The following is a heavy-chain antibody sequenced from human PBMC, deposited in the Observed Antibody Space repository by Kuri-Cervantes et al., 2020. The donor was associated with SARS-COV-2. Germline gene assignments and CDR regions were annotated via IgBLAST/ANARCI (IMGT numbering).Heavy chain of an antibody. D-gene: IGHD3-3*01. J-gene: IGHJ3*02. V-gene: IGHV3-15*01. CDR1: GFTFSNAW. CDR3: TTYYDFWSGYYSSDAFGI. CDR2: IKSKTDGGTT. Sequence: GGSLRLSCAASGFTFSNAWMSWVRQAPGKGLEWVGRIKSKTDGGTTDYAAPVKGRFTISRDDSKNTLYLQMNSPKTEDTAVYYCTTYYDFWSGYYSSDAFGIWGQGTMVTVSS.